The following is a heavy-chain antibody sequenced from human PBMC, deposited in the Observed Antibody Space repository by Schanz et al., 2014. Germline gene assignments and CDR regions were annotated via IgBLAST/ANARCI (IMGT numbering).Heavy chain of an antibody. V-gene: IGHV3-23*01. CDR2: ISDSGDTA. CDR3: ARVKYCTITRCYRTETEGIYYMDV. CDR1: GFTFTNYA. J-gene: IGHJ6*03. Sequence: DVQLLESGGGLVQPGGSLRLSCAASGFTFTNYAMSWVRQAPGKGLEWVSLISDSGDTAYYADSVKGRFTISRDNSKTTVYLQMKSLRAEDTAVYYCARVKYCTITRCYRTETEGIYYMDVWGKGTTVTVSS. D-gene: IGHD2-2*01.